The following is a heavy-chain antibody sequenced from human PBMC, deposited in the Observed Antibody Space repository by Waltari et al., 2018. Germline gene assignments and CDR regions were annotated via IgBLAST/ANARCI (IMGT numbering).Heavy chain of an antibody. CDR2: INPKSGET. J-gene: IGHJ4*02. V-gene: IGHV1-2*04. Sequence: QVQLVQSGAEVTKPGASVKVSCKPSGYTFTDYHIHWGRQAPGQGLEWMGCINPKSGETYYAQTFQGWGTMTRDTSTSTVYMELSSLKSDDTAVYYCARRSCTGECYAPYVYWGQGSLVTVSS. CDR1: GYTFTDYH. CDR3: ARRSCTGECYAPYVY. D-gene: IGHD2-8*02.